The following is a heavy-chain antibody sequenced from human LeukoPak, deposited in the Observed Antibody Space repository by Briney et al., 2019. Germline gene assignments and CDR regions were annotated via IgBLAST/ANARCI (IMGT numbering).Heavy chain of an antibody. J-gene: IGHJ4*02. Sequence: GESLQISCKGPGYSFTSYWIGWVRQMPGKGLEWMGIIYPGDPDTRYSPSFQGQVTISADKSISTAYLQWSSLKASDTAMYYCGAYGSGNTFGYWGQGTLVTVSS. CDR2: IYPGDPDT. D-gene: IGHD3-10*01. CDR1: GYSFTSYW. CDR3: GAYGSGNTFGY. V-gene: IGHV5-51*01.